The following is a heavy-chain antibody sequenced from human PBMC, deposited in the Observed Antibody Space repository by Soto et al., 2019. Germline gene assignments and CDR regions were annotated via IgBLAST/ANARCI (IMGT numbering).Heavy chain of an antibody. J-gene: IGHJ5*02. Sequence: GGSLRLSCAASGFTFSDHHMNWVRQAPGKGLEWVSSISSSSSYIYYADSVKGRFTISRDNAKNSLYLQMNSLRAEDTAVYYCARTKGIVGWYSSSWSPPWGQGTLVTVSS. V-gene: IGHV3-21*01. D-gene: IGHD6-13*01. CDR3: ARTKGIVGWYSSSWSPP. CDR2: ISSSSSYI. CDR1: GFTFSDHH.